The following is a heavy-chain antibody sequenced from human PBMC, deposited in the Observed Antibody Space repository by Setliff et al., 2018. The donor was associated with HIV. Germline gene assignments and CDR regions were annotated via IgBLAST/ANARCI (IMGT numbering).Heavy chain of an antibody. J-gene: IGHJ6*02. CDR1: GGSISSYY. V-gene: IGHV4-59*08. CDR2: IYYSGST. D-gene: IGHD6-13*01. Sequence: SETLSLTCTVSGGSISSYYWSVFRQPPGKGLEWIGDIYYSGSTYYNPSLKSRVTISVDTSKNQFSLKLSSVTAADTAVYYCARVTWLNPRGRQQLLYYYGMDVWGQGTTVTVSS. CDR3: ARVTWLNPRGRQQLLYYYGMDV.